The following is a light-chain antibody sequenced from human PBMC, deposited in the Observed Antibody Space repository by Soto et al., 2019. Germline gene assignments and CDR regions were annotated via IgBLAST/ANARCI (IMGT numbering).Light chain of an antibody. Sequence: DIQMTQSPSTLSASVVDRVTITCRATHSITDFLAWYQEKPGNAPKVLMYKASTLEVGVPSRFSGSGSGTEFTLTISRLQPEDSATYYCLQYHRSVWTFGQGTKVEI. J-gene: IGKJ1*01. CDR3: LQYHRSVWT. CDR1: HSITDF. V-gene: IGKV1-5*03. CDR2: KAS.